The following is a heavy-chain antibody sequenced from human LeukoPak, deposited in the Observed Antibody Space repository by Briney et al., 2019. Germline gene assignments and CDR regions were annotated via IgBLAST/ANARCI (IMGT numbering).Heavy chain of an antibody. CDR2: IYYSGST. J-gene: IGHJ4*02. V-gene: IGHV4-39*07. Sequence: SETLSLTCTGGSISSSSYYWGWIRQPPGKGLEWIGSIYYSGSTYYNPSLKSRVTISVDTSKNQFSLKLSSVTAADTAVYYCARDPIVGATGAVYWGQGTLVTVSS. CDR1: GSISSSSYY. D-gene: IGHD1-26*01. CDR3: ARDPIVGATGAVY.